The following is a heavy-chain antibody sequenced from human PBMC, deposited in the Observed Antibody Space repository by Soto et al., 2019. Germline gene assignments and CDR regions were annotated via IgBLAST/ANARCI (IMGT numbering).Heavy chain of an antibody. V-gene: IGHV1-3*01. J-gene: IGHJ6*02. Sequence: ASVKVSCKASGYTFNKYPMHLVRQAPGQGLEWMGWINAANGDTGYSQKFQGRVTLTRDTSASTAYMELSSLRSEDTAVYYCARGEEVATIPGGGYYYYYYGMDVWGQGTTVTV. D-gene: IGHD5-12*01. CDR1: GYTFNKYP. CDR2: INAANGDT. CDR3: ARGEEVATIPGGGYYYYYYGMDV.